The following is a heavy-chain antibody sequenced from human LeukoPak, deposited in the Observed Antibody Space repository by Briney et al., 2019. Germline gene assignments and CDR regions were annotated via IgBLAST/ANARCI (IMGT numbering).Heavy chain of an antibody. J-gene: IGHJ3*02. V-gene: IGHV3-66*01. CDR1: GFTVSSNY. Sequence: GGSLRLSCAASGFTVSSNYMSWVRQAPGKGLEWVSVIYSGGSTYYADSVKGRFTISRDNSKNTLYLQMNSLRAEDTAVYYCARDLTMVRGVIITDAFDIWGQGTMVTVSS. CDR2: IYSGGST. CDR3: ARDLTMVRGVIITDAFDI. D-gene: IGHD3-10*01.